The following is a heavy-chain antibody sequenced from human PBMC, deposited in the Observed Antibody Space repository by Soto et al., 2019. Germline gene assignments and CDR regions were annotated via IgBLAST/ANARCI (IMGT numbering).Heavy chain of an antibody. Sequence: PSETLSLTCTVSGGSISSGDYYWRWIRQPPGKGLEWIGYIYYSGSTYYNPSLKSRVTISVDTSKNQFSLKLSSVTAADTAVYYCARDGSGIADWFDPWGQGTLVTVSS. J-gene: IGHJ5*02. D-gene: IGHD3-10*01. CDR3: ARDGSGIADWFDP. V-gene: IGHV4-30-4*01. CDR1: GGSISSGDYY. CDR2: IYYSGST.